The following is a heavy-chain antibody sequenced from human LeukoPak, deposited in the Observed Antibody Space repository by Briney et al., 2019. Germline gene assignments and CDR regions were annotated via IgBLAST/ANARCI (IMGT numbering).Heavy chain of an antibody. CDR2: INPNSGGT. CDR1: GYTFTGYY. D-gene: IGHD2-2*01. CDR3: ARGAIGLGYCSSTSCYVPQHYYCYYYMDV. V-gene: IGHV1-2*02. J-gene: IGHJ6*03. Sequence: ASVKVSCKASGYTFTGYYMHWVRQAPGQGLEWMGWINPNSGGTNYAQKFQGRVTMTRDTSISTAYMELSRLRSDDTAVYYCARGAIGLGYCSSTSCYVPQHYYCYYYMDVWGKGTTVTISS.